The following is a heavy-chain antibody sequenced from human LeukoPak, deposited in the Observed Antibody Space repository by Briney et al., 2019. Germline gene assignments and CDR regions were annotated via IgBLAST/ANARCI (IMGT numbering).Heavy chain of an antibody. CDR3: ARPTMVGSYYYPFDY. Sequence: PSETLSLTCTVSGGSISSSSYYWGWIRQPPGKGLEWIGYIYYSGSTNYNPSLKSRVTISVDTSKNQFSLKLSSVTAADTAVYYCARPTMVGSYYYPFDYWGQGTLVTVSS. J-gene: IGHJ4*02. CDR1: GGSISSSSYY. CDR2: IYYSGST. D-gene: IGHD1-26*01. V-gene: IGHV4-61*05.